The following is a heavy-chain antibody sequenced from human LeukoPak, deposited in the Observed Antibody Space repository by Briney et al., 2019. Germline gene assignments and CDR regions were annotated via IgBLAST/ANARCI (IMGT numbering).Heavy chain of an antibody. CDR3: ARDGGNCSSVSCYDRHDY. V-gene: IGHV3-7*04. CDR1: GSSFSTNW. Sequence: GGCLRPSCAAAGSSFSTNWMTWVRQAPGKGLEWVATIKRDGRKKYYVDSVKARFTSSRDNAKNSLYLQMNSLRADDTAVYSCARDGGNCSSVSCYDRHDYWGQGTLVTVSS. D-gene: IGHD2-2*01. J-gene: IGHJ4*02. CDR2: IKRDGRKK.